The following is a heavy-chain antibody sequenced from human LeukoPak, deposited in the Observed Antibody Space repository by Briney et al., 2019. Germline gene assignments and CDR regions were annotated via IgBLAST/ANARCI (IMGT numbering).Heavy chain of an antibody. Sequence: TSESLSLTCTVSGGSISSSSYYWGWIPQPPGKGLEWFGSIYYSGSTYYNPSLKSRVTIAVDTSKNQFSLKLSSVTAADTAVYYCARMGWELRYDYWGQGTLVTVSS. V-gene: IGHV4-39*01. CDR1: GGSISSSSYY. CDR2: IYYSGST. D-gene: IGHD1-26*01. J-gene: IGHJ4*02. CDR3: ARMGWELRYDY.